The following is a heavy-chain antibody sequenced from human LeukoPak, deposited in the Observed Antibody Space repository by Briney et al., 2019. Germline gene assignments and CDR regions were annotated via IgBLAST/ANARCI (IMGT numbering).Heavy chain of an antibody. D-gene: IGHD1-26*01. J-gene: IGHJ4*02. CDR3: AKEDGGSGDY. V-gene: IGHV3-33*06. CDR2: IWYDGNNK. CDR1: GFTFRSYG. Sequence: GGSLRLSCAASGFTFRSYGMHWVRQAPGKGLEWVAVIWYDGNNKYYAGSVKGRFTISRDNSKNTLYLQMDSLRAEDTAVYYCAKEDGGSGDYWGQGTLVTVSS.